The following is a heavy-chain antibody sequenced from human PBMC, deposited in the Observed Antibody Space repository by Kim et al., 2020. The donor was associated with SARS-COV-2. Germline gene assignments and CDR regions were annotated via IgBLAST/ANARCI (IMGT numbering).Heavy chain of an antibody. V-gene: IGHV7-4-1*02. J-gene: IGHJ6*03. D-gene: IGHD3-3*01. CDR3: ARDPTKTTIFGVVIKDSYYMDV. CDR2: INTNTGNP. Sequence: ASVKVSCKASGYTFTSYAMNWVRQAPGQGLEWMGWINTNTGNPTYAQGFTGRFVFSLDTSGSTAYLQISSLKAEDTAVYYCARDPTKTTIFGVVIKDSYYMDVWGKGTTVTVSS. CDR1: GYTFTSYA.